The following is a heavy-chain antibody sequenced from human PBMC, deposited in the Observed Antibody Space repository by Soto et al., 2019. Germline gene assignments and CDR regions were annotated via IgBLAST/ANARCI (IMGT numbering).Heavy chain of an antibody. CDR3: ARDRRYYYYYMDV. J-gene: IGHJ6*03. CDR1: EFTFSDYY. CDR2: ISSSGSTI. V-gene: IGHV3-11*01. Sequence: GGSLRLSCAASEFTFSDYYMSWIRQAPGKGLEWVSYISSSGSTIYYADSVKGRFTISRDNAKNSLYLQMNSLRAEDTAVYYCARDRRYYYYYMDVWGKGTTVTVSS.